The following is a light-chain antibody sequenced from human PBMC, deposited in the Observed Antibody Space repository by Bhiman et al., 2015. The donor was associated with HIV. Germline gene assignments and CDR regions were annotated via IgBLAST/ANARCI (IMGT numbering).Light chain of an antibody. CDR1: MSDIGGNT. CDR2: RNN. CDR3: AAWDDSLNGQV. V-gene: IGLV1-44*01. Sequence: QSVLTQPPSASGTPGQTVIILCSGGMSDIGGNTVNWYQQFPGMAPKLLIYRNNQRPSGVPDRFSGSKSGTSASLAISGLQAEDEADYYCAAWDDSLNGQVFGGGTKLTVL. J-gene: IGLJ2*01.